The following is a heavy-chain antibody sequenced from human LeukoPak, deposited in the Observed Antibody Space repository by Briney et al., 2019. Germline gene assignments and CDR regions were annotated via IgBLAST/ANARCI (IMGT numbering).Heavy chain of an antibody. V-gene: IGHV3-30*18. CDR1: GFTFSSYG. J-gene: IGHJ4*02. Sequence: GGSLRLSCAASGFTFSSYGMHWVRQAPGKGLKWVAVISYDGSNKYYADSVKGRFTISRDNSKNTLYLQMNSLRAEDTAVYYCAKDMQKQWLVPFDYWGQGTLVTVSS. D-gene: IGHD6-19*01. CDR3: AKDMQKQWLVPFDY. CDR2: ISYDGSNK.